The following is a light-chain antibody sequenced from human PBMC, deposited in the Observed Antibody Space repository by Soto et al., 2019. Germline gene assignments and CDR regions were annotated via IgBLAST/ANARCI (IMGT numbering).Light chain of an antibody. CDR3: QPYYGSLMGAV. J-gene: IGLJ2*01. V-gene: IGLV1-40*01. CDR2: GNS. CDR1: SSNIGAGYD. Sequence: QSVLTQPPSVSGAPGQRVTISCTGSSSNIGAGYDVHWYQQLPGTAPKLLIYGNSNRPSGVPDRFSGSKSGTSASLAITGGQAEDDADYYYQPYYGSLMGAVFGGGTKVTVL.